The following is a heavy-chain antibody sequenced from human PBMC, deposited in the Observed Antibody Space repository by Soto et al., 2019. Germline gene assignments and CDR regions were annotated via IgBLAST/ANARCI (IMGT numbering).Heavy chain of an antibody. CDR3: ASDLGYCTKAVCYDAY. CDR2: INHGGST. CDR1: GGSFSGYY. J-gene: IGHJ4*02. D-gene: IGHD2-8*01. Sequence: DTLSLTCAVSGGSFSGYYWRWIRQPPGKGLQWIGEINHGGSTNYNPSLKSRVAISVDTSKSQFSLNLSSVTAADTAVYYCASDLGYCTKAVCYDAYWGQGTLVTVSS. V-gene: IGHV4-34*01.